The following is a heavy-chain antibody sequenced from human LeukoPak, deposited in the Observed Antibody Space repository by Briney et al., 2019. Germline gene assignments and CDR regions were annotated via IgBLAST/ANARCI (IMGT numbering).Heavy chain of an antibody. CDR2: ISSSSGTI. D-gene: IGHD6-19*01. CDR1: GFTFSDYS. V-gene: IGHV3-23*01. J-gene: IGHJ4*02. Sequence: GGSLRLSCAASGFTFSDYSMSWVRQAPGKGLEWVAYISSSSGTIYYADSVKGRFTISRDISKNTLYLQMNSLRAEDTALYYCAKVSSGCPDYWGQGTLVTVSS. CDR3: AKVSSGCPDY.